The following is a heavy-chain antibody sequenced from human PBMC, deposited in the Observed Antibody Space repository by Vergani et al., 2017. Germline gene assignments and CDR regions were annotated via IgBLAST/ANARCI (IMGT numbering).Heavy chain of an antibody. D-gene: IGHD2-8*01. CDR1: GFTFSSYW. Sequence: EVQLVESGGGLVQPGGSLRLSCAASGFTFSSYWMHWVRQAPGKGLVWVSRINSDGSSTSYADSVKGRFTISRDNAKNTLYLQMNSLRAEDTAVYYCARAVCGFPQVWLNWFVPWGQGTVVTVSS. CDR3: ARAVCGFPQVWLNWFVP. CDR2: INSDGSST. V-gene: IGHV3-74*01. J-gene: IGHJ5*02.